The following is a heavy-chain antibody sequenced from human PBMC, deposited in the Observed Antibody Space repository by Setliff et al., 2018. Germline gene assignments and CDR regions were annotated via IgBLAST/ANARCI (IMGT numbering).Heavy chain of an antibody. D-gene: IGHD3-10*01. J-gene: IGHJ6*02. CDR2: IKQDGSEK. CDR1: GFTFSRYW. V-gene: IGHV3-7*01. Sequence: GASLKISCAASGFTFSRYWMSWVRQAPGKGLEWVANIKQDGSEKYYVDSVKGRFTISRDNAKNSLYPQMNSLRAEDTAVYYYARDHVYGSQYYYYYYGMDVWGQGTTVTVSS. CDR3: ARDHVYGSQYYYYYYGMDV.